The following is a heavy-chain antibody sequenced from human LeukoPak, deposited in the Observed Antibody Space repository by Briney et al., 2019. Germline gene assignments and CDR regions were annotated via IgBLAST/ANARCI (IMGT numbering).Heavy chain of an antibody. CDR2: IHYSGST. CDR1: GGTISRYY. CDR3: ARSGSYDSSGYYYHAFDI. J-gene: IGHJ3*02. V-gene: IGHV4-59*01. D-gene: IGHD3-22*01. Sequence: KTSETLSLTCTVSGGTISRYYWSWIRQPPGKGLEWIAYIHYSGSTNSNPSLKTRVTISVDTSKDQFSLKLSSVTAADTAVYYCARSGSYDSSGYYYHAFDIWGQGTMVTVSS.